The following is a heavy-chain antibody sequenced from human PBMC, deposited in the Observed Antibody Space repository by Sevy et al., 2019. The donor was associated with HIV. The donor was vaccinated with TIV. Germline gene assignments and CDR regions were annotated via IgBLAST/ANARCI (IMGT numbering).Heavy chain of an antibody. V-gene: IGHV3-30*04. CDR2: ISYDGSNK. CDR1: GFTFSSYA. D-gene: IGHD3-22*01. Sequence: GGSLRLSCAASGFTFSSYAMHWVRQAPGKGLEWVAVISYDGSNKYYADSVKGRFTISRDNSKNTLYLQMNSLRAEDTAVYYCARDELYDSSGYSPYAFDIWGQGTMVTVSS. CDR3: ARDELYDSSGYSPYAFDI. J-gene: IGHJ3*02.